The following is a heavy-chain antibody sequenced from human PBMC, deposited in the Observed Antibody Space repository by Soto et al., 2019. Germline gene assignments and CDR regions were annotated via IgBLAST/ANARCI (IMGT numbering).Heavy chain of an antibody. CDR1: GFPFTSYG. CDR2: ISYDGRDK. CDR3: VGGPSSFDS. Sequence: QVQLVESGGGVVQPGRSLRLSCAASGFPFTSYGMHWVREGPDKGLEWVAIISYDGRDKYYADSVKGRFTISRDNSKNTLYLQMNSLRPEDTALYYCVGGPSSFDSRGQGTLVIVSS. V-gene: IGHV3-30*03. J-gene: IGHJ4*02. D-gene: IGHD3-10*01.